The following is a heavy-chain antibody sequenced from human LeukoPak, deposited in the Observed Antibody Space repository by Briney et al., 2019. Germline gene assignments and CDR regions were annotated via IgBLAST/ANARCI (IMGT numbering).Heavy chain of an antibody. Sequence: GGSLRLSCTASGFTFSSYAMNWVRQAPGEGLQWVSLLSSSGATTYYADSVKGRFTISRDNSKNTLYLQMNSLRSDDTALYYCATEGGWQPTDYGDRVYWGQGTLVTVSS. J-gene: IGHJ4*02. V-gene: IGHV3-23*01. CDR3: ATEGGWQPTDYGDRVY. CDR1: GFTFSSYA. CDR2: LSSSGATT. D-gene: IGHD4-17*01.